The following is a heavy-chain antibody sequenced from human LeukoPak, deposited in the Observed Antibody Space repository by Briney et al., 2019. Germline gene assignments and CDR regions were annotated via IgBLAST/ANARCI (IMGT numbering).Heavy chain of an antibody. Sequence: ASVKVSCKASGYTFTSYYLHWVRQAPGQGLEWMGWINPDSGGTNYAQKLQGRVTMTRDTSISTAYMDLSRLRSDDTAVYYCARPYSSGWSNYYMDVWGKGTTVTVSS. D-gene: IGHD6-19*01. CDR1: GYTFTSYY. V-gene: IGHV1-2*02. J-gene: IGHJ6*03. CDR3: ARPYSSGWSNYYMDV. CDR2: INPDSGGT.